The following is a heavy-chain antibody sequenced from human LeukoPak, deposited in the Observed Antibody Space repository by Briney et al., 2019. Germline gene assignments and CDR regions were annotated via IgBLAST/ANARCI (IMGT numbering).Heavy chain of an antibody. D-gene: IGHD3-10*01. Sequence: SQTLSLTCIVSGGSISSGGDYWSWIRQHPGKGLEWIGYIHYSGSTYYNPSLKSRVTISADTSKNQFTLKLSSVTAADTAVYYCARAGNYVAYWGQGTLVTVSS. CDR2: IHYSGST. CDR3: ARAGNYVAY. V-gene: IGHV4-31*03. CDR1: GGSISSGGDY. J-gene: IGHJ4*02.